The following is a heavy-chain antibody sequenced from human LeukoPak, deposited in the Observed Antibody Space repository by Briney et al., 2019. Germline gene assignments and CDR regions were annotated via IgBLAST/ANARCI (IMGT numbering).Heavy chain of an antibody. J-gene: IGHJ4*02. CDR2: IYHSGST. Sequence: SETLSLTCSVSGFSISCGYFWGWIRQPPGKGLEWIGRIYHSGSTYYDPPLKSRVTISVDMSRNQFSLKLSSVTAADTAVYYCVRAREPLVYTYYFDYWGQGTLVTVSS. CDR1: GFSISCGYF. V-gene: IGHV4-38-2*02. D-gene: IGHD1-14*01. CDR3: VRAREPLVYTYYFDY.